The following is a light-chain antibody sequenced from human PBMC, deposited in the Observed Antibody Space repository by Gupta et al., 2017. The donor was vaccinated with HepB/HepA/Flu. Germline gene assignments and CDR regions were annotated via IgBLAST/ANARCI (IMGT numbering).Light chain of an antibody. J-gene: IGKJ1*01. CDR3: QRENRSVWT. CDR2: DAS. Sequence: EIMLRHSPGTLSLSPGEKATLSCRASQTIIYNFLAWYQQKPGQAPRLLIYDASSRDTGIPDKFSGSGSGTEFTLTMTRLEPEDFAVYYCQRENRSVWTFGQGTKVEI. CDR1: QTIIYNF. V-gene: IGKV3-20*01.